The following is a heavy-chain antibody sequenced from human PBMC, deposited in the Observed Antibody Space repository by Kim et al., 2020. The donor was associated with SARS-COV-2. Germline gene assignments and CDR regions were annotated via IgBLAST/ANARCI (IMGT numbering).Heavy chain of an antibody. Sequence: SETLSLTCAVYGGSLSGYYWSWVRQPPGKGLEWIGEIHHSGSTNYNPSLKSRVTISVDTSKSQFSLNLRSATAADTAVYYCARGAGVTMVRGPRGKYWGPGTLVTVSS. CDR3: ARGAGVTMVRGPRGKY. D-gene: IGHD3-10*01. V-gene: IGHV4-34*01. CDR2: IHHSGST. J-gene: IGHJ4*02. CDR1: GGSLSGYY.